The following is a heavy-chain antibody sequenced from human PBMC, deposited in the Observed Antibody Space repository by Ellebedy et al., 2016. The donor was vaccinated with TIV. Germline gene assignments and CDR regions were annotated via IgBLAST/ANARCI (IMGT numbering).Heavy chain of an antibody. Sequence: GESLKISCVASGFTFNSYAMSWVRQAPGKGLEWVSSLSASGGSTYYADSVKGWFTISRDNSKNTLYLQMNSLRAEDTAVYYCAKRVTMVREVITYYHYAMDVWGQGTTVTVSS. CDR2: LSASGGST. D-gene: IGHD3-10*01. CDR3: AKRVTMVREVITYYHYAMDV. CDR1: GFTFNSYA. V-gene: IGHV3-23*01. J-gene: IGHJ6*02.